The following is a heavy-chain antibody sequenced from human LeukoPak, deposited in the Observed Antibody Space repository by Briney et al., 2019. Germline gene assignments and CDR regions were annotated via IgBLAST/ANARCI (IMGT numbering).Heavy chain of an antibody. CDR2: INAGSGNT. CDR3: ARDGGYCSGGSCYPANWFDP. D-gene: IGHD2-15*01. Sequence: ASVKVSCKASGYTFTSYAMHWVRQAPGQRLEWMGWINAGSGNTKYSQKFQGRVTITRDTSASTAYMELSSLRSEDTAVYYCARDGGYCSGGSCYPANWFDPWGQGTLVTVSS. J-gene: IGHJ5*02. CDR1: GYTFTSYA. V-gene: IGHV1-3*01.